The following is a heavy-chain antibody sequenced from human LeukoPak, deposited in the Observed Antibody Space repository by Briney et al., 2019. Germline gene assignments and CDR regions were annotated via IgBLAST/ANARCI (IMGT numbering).Heavy chain of an antibody. D-gene: IGHD2-2*01. V-gene: IGHV4-59*01. CDR1: GRSISSYY. Sequence: SETLSLTCTVSGRSISSYYWSWIRQPPGKGLERIGYISYSGSTNYNPSLKSRVTISVDTSKNQFSLKLSSVTAADTAVYYCARWPSSDSSTSYAFDIWGQGTMVTVSS. CDR2: ISYSGST. CDR3: ARWPSSDSSTSYAFDI. J-gene: IGHJ3*02.